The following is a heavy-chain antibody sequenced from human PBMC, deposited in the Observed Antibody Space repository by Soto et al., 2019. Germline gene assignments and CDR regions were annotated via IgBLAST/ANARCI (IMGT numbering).Heavy chain of an antibody. Sequence: QVQLVQSGAEEKKPGASVKVSCKASAYTFTSYAMHWVRQAPGQRLEWMGWINAGNGNTKYSQKFQGRVTITRDTSASTAYMELSSLRSEDTAVYYCASSYDTGLYYYGMDVWGQGTTVTVSS. V-gene: IGHV1-3*05. CDR1: AYTFTSYA. J-gene: IGHJ6*02. CDR3: ASSYDTGLYYYGMDV. D-gene: IGHD3-22*01. CDR2: INAGNGNT.